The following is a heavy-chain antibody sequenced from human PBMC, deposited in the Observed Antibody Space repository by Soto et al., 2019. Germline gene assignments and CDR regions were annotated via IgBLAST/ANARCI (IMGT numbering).Heavy chain of an antibody. CDR1: GFTFSDFA. CDR3: AAPRDEYGSGVSWFTYGMDV. J-gene: IGHJ6*02. D-gene: IGHD3-10*01. Sequence: GGSLRLSCLASGFTFSDFAMTWVRHVPGRGLEWVASLDGAGGSTYYAESVRGRFSISRDNSQNTLFLQMKRLTVNDTAIYYCAAPRDEYGSGVSWFTYGMDVWGQGTTVTVSS. V-gene: IGHV3-23*01. CDR2: LDGAGGST.